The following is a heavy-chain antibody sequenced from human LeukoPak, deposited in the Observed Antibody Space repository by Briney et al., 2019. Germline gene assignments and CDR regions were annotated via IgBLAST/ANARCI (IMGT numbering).Heavy chain of an antibody. D-gene: IGHD3-22*01. CDR1: GGSISSSSYY. CDR3: ARHRKVVITRGFDY. J-gene: IGHJ4*02. Sequence: PSETLSLTCTVSGGSISSSSYYWGWIRQPPGKGLEWIGSIYYSGSIYYNPSLKSRVTISVDTSKNQFSLKLSSVTAADTAVYYCARHRKVVITRGFDYWGQGTLVTVSS. CDR2: IYYSGSI. V-gene: IGHV4-39*01.